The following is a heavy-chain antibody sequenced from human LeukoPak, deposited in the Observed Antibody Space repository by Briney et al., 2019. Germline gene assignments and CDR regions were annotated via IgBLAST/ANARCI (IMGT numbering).Heavy chain of an antibody. CDR2: IEPEGSEK. Sequence: GGSLRLSCAASGFTFSSYWMSWVRQAPGKGLEGGANIEPEGSEKYYVDSVKGRFTISRDNAKTSLYLQMNSLRAEDTAVYFCARDDAEDYGMDVWGQGTTVTVSS. V-gene: IGHV3-7*01. J-gene: IGHJ6*02. D-gene: IGHD1-14*01. CDR3: ARDDAEDYGMDV. CDR1: GFTFSSYW.